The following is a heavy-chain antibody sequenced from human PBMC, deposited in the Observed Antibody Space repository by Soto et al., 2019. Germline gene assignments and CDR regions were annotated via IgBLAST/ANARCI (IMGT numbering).Heavy chain of an antibody. Sequence: PGGSLRLSFAASGFTFSSYSMNWVRQAPGKGLEWVSSISSSSSYIYYADSVKGRFTISRDNAKNSLYLQMNSLRAEDTAVYYCARGWSSSWPLDYWGQGTLVTVSS. J-gene: IGHJ4*02. V-gene: IGHV3-21*01. CDR2: ISSSSSYI. CDR1: GFTFSSYS. CDR3: ARGWSSSWPLDY. D-gene: IGHD6-13*01.